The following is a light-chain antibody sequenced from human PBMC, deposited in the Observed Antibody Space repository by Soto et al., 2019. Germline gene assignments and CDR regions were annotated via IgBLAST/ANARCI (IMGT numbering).Light chain of an antibody. Sequence: DVVMTQSPLSLPVTLGQPASISCRSSQSRVYSDGNTYLNWFQQRPGQSPRRLIYKVSNRDSGVPDRLSGSGSGTDFTLKISRVVAEDVGVYYCMQGTHWPPTFGQGTKVEIK. J-gene: IGKJ1*01. V-gene: IGKV2-30*01. CDR3: MQGTHWPPT. CDR2: KVS. CDR1: QSRVYSDGNTY.